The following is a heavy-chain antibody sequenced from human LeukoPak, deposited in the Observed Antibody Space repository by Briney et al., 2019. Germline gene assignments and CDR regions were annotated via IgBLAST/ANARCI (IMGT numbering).Heavy chain of an antibody. CDR2: IYWYSGTI. Sequence: GGSLTLSCTVSGFPFSSCAMRWVRKATEEGLERVSYIYWYSGTIEYADSVKCRFTISRDNAKNSLYLQMNSLRAEDTALYYCSKALGPLTSGRAYGMDVWGQGTTVTVSS. J-gene: IGHJ6*02. D-gene: IGHD3-10*01. V-gene: IGHV3-9*01. CDR3: SKALGPLTSGRAYGMDV. CDR1: GFPFSSCA.